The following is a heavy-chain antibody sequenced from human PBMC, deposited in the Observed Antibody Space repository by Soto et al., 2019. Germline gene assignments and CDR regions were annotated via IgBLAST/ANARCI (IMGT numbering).Heavy chain of an antibody. CDR3: ARGPYGSSTSLGWFDP. CDR1: GYTFTSYD. CDR2: MNPNSGNT. J-gene: IGHJ5*02. V-gene: IGHV1-8*01. D-gene: IGHD2-2*01. Sequence: ASVKVSCKASGYTFTSYDINWVRQATGQGLEWMGWMNPNSGNTGYAQKFQGRVTMTRNTSISTAYMELSSLRSEDTGVYYCARGPYGSSTSLGWFDPWGQGTLVTVSS.